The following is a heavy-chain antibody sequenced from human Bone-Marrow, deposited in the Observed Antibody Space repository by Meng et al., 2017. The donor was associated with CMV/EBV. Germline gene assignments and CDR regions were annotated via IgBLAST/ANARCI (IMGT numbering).Heavy chain of an antibody. CDR2: IYYTGNT. J-gene: IGHJ5*02. CDR3: ARHSGYCSTTSCYTNNWFDL. D-gene: IGHD2-2*02. V-gene: IGHV4-59*01. Sequence: QVQLQESGPGLVKPSETLSLTCTVSGGSLSGSYCSWIRQPPGKGLEWIGYIYYTGNTNYNPSLKSRVTMSVDMSKNQFSLKLNSVTAADTAVYYCARHSGYCSTTSCYTNNWFDLWGQGTLVTVSS. CDR1: GGSLSGSY.